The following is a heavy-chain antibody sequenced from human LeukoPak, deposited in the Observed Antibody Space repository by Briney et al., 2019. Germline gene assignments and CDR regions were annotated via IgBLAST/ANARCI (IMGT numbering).Heavy chain of an antibody. CDR2: ISSSGSTI. Sequence: AGGSLRLSCAASGFTFSSYEMNWVRQAPGKGLEWVSYISSSGSTIYYADSVKGRFTISRDNSKNTLYLQMNSLRAEDTAVYYCARDTFYYGSGSRRSIDYWGQGTLVTVSS. CDR3: ARDTFYYGSGSRRSIDY. D-gene: IGHD3-10*01. V-gene: IGHV3-48*03. J-gene: IGHJ4*02. CDR1: GFTFSSYE.